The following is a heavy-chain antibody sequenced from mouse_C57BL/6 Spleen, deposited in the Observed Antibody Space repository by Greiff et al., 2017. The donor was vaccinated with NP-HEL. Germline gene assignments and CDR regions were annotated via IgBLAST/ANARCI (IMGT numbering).Heavy chain of an antibody. CDR1: GYAFSSSW. CDR2: FYPGAGDT. V-gene: IGHV1-82*01. CDR3: ARGRYDYDDAMDY. D-gene: IGHD2-4*01. J-gene: IGHJ4*01. Sequence: QVQLKQSGPELVKPGASVKISCKASGYAFSSSWMNWVKQRPGQGLEWIGRFYPGAGDTTSNGKFKGKATLTADQSSSTAYMPLSSLTSEDSAVYFCARGRYDYDDAMDYWGQGTSVTVAS.